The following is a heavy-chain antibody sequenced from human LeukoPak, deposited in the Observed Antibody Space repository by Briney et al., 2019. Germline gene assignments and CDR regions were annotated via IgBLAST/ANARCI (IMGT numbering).Heavy chain of an antibody. CDR2: ISGSGGST. CDR3: AKDAPLLIAAAGITDAFDI. J-gene: IGHJ3*02. D-gene: IGHD6-13*01. Sequence: PGGSLRLSCAASGFTFSSYAMSWVRQAPGKGLEWVSAISGSGGSTYYADSVKGRFTISRDNSKNTLYLQMNSLRAEDTAVYYCAKDAPLLIAAAGITDAFDIWGQGTMVTVSS. CDR1: GFTFSSYA. V-gene: IGHV3-23*01.